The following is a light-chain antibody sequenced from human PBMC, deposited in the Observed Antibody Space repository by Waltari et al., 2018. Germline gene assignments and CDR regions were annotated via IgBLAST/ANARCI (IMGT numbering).Light chain of an antibody. J-gene: IGLJ3*02. CDR2: DNF. CDR3: GTWDASLTAWV. CDR1: RSNIGDYY. Sequence: QSVLTQPPSISAAAGQTVTISCSGTRSNIGDYYFSWYQQVPETAPKILIYDNFKRPSGVSDRFSGSKSGTSATLVITGLQTGDEADYFCGTWDASLTAWVFGGGTRLSVL. V-gene: IGLV1-51*01.